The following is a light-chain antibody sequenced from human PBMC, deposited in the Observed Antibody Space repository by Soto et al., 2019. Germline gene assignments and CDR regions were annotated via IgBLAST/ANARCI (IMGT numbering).Light chain of an antibody. Sequence: IQLTQSPSSLSASVGDRVTITCRASQGISSYLAWYQQKPGKAPKLLIYGASTLEGGVPFRFSGSGSCTYFTLIISSVQPEDFATYYCQQLNTYPITFGQGTRLEIK. V-gene: IGKV1-9*01. CDR2: GAS. CDR1: QGISSY. CDR3: QQLNTYPIT. J-gene: IGKJ5*01.